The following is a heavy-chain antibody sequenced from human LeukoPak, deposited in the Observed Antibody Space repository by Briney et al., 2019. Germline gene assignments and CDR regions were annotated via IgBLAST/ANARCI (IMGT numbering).Heavy chain of an antibody. CDR1: GFTFSSYW. CDR2: IKQDGSEK. CDR3: ATNWGPDY. D-gene: IGHD7-27*01. V-gene: IGHV3-7*01. J-gene: IGHJ4*02. Sequence: GGSLRLSCAASGFTFSSYWVSWVRQAPGKGLEWVANIKQDGSEKYYVDSVKGRFTISRDNAKSSLYLQMNSLRAEDTAVYYCATNWGPDYWGQGTLVTVSS.